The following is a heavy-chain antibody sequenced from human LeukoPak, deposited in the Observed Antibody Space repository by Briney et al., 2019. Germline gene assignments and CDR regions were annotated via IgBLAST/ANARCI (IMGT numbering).Heavy chain of an antibody. CDR1: GYTFTSYN. D-gene: IGHD3-3*01. CDR2: MNPNSGNT. J-gene: IGHJ4*02. CDR3: ARDRDGGVGTIDY. Sequence: ASVKVSCKASGYTFTSYNINWVRQATGQGLEWVGWMNPNSGNTGYAQKFQGRVTMTRNTSISTAYMELSSLRSEDTAVYYCARDRDGGVGTIDYWGQGTLVPVSS. V-gene: IGHV1-8*01.